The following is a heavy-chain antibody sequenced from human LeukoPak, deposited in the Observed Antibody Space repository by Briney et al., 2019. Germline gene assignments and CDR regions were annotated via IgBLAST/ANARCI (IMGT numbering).Heavy chain of an antibody. V-gene: IGHV4-39*07. D-gene: IGHD5-12*01. CDR1: GASISSSNYY. J-gene: IGHJ6*03. CDR3: ARGESGYDGNYYYYYMDV. CDR2: IYSSGNT. Sequence: PSETLSLTCAVSGASISSSNYYWGWVRQSPGKGLEWIGNIYSSGNTYYNASLKSRVTMYIDTSKNQFSLKLSSVTAADTAVYYCARGESGYDGNYYYYYMDVWGKGTTVTVSS.